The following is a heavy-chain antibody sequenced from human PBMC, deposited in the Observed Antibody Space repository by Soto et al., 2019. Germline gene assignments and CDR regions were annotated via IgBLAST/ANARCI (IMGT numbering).Heavy chain of an antibody. V-gene: IGHV6-1*01. Sequence: SQTLSLTCDISGDSVSSNSAAWNWIRQSPSRGLEWLGRTYFSSKWYNDYAVFVKGRITINPDTSKNQFSLQLNSVTPEDTAVYYCAIALRFRITIFGVVPYGMDVWGQGTTVTVSS. CDR1: GDSVSSNSAA. J-gene: IGHJ6*02. CDR2: TYFSSKWYN. CDR3: AIALRFRITIFGVVPYGMDV. D-gene: IGHD3-3*01.